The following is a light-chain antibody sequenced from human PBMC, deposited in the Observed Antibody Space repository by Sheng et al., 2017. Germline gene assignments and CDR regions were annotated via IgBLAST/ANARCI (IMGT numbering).Light chain of an antibody. CDR3: QQYGAFPPT. V-gene: IGKV1-16*01. CDR2: GAS. J-gene: IGKJ4*01. CDR1: QGIRNY. Sequence: DTQMTQSPSSLSASIGDRVTITCRASQGIRNYLAWFQQKPGEAPKSLIYGASSLQSGVPLRFSGSGSGTDFTLTISSLQPEDFATYYCQQYGAFPPTFGGGTKVEIK.